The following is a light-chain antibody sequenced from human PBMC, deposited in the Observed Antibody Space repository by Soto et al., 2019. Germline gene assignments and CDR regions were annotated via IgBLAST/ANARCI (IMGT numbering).Light chain of an antibody. Sequence: EIVMTQSPATLSLSPGERVTLSCRASQSVSSDLAWYQQKPGQAPRLLIYGASTRATGIPARFSGRGSGTEFTLTITSLQSEDFAVYYCQQYNDWLWTFGQGTKVDIK. V-gene: IGKV3-15*01. CDR2: GAS. CDR1: QSVSSD. J-gene: IGKJ1*01. CDR3: QQYNDWLWT.